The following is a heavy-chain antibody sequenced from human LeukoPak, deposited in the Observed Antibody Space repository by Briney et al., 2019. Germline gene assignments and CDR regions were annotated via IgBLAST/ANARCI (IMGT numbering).Heavy chain of an antibody. Sequence: ASVKVSCKVSGYTRTELSMHWVRQAPGKGLEWMGGYNPEDGETTYAQKFQGRVTMTDDTSADTGYRGLSSRGSEDAAVYYCATDTYEHWGQGTQVPVSS. CDR3: ATDTYEH. CDR1: GYTRTELS. D-gene: IGHD2/OR15-2a*01. J-gene: IGHJ1*01. CDR2: YNPEDGET. V-gene: IGHV1-24*01.